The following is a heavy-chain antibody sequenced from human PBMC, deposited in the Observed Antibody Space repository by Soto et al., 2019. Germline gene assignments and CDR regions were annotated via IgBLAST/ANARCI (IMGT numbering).Heavy chain of an antibody. V-gene: IGHV3-30*18. D-gene: IGHD6-13*01. CDR1: GFTFSSYG. CDR3: AKLSPTPTKYSSSWIRPVDY. CDR2: ISYDGSNK. Sequence: GGSLRLSCAASGFTFSSYGMYWVRQAPGKGLEWVAVISYDGSNKYYADSVKGRFTISRQNSKNTLYLQMNSLIAEDTAVYYSAKLSPTPTKYSSSWIRPVDYWGQGTLVTVSS. J-gene: IGHJ4*02.